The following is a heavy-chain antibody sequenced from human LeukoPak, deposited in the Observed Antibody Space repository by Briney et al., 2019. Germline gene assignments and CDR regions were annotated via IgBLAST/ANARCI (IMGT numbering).Heavy chain of an antibody. CDR2: INPNSGGT. J-gene: IGHJ4*02. D-gene: IGHD6-19*01. Sequence: ASVKVSCKASGYTFTGYYMHWVRQAPGQGLEWMGWINPNSGGTNYAQKFQGWVTMTRDTSISTAYMELSRLRSDDTAVYYCAGAGYSSGWYVFDYWGQGTLVTVSS. CDR3: AGAGYSSGWYVFDY. V-gene: IGHV1-2*04. CDR1: GYTFTGYY.